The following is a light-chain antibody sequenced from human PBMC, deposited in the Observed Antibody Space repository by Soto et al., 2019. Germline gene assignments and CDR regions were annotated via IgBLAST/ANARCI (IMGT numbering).Light chain of an antibody. CDR1: QSVSSN. CDR3: QQYGGSTRT. J-gene: IGKJ1*01. Sequence: VMTQSPATLSVSLGDRATLSCRASQSVSSNLAWYQQKPGQAPRLIIHGASSRATGVPDRITGSGSGTDFTLSISRLEPEDFAVYYCQQYGGSTRTFGQGTK. CDR2: GAS. V-gene: IGKV3-20*01.